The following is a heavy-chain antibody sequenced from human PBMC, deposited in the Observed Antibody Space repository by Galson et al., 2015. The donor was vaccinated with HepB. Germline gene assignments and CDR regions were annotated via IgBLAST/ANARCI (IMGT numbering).Heavy chain of an antibody. J-gene: IGHJ5*02. V-gene: IGHV3-15*05. CDR1: GFTFNNAH. CDR3: TTWGYH. CDR2: VLRAADGGTT. D-gene: IGHD7-27*01. Sequence: SLRLSCAASGFTFNNAHMSWVRQAPGKGLEYIGRVLRAADGGTTDYPAPMKDRFTISRDDSKNMVYLQINSLKAEDTAVYYCTTWGYHWGQGALVTVTS.